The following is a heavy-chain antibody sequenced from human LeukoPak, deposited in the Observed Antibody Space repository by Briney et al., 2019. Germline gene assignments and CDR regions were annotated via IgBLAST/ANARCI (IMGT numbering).Heavy chain of an antibody. V-gene: IGHV5-51*01. J-gene: IGHJ4*02. CDR2: IYPGDSDT. Sequence: GESLKISCKGSAYRFTTYWIGWVRQMPGKGLEWMGIIYPGDSDTTYSPSFKGQVTISADKSIGTAYLQWSSLKASDTAMYYCASKKGEWGGFDYWGQGTLVTVSS. CDR1: AYRFTTYW. D-gene: IGHD3-16*01. CDR3: ASKKGEWGGFDY.